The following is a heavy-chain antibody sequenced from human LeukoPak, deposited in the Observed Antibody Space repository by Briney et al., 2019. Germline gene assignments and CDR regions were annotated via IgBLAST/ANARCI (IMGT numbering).Heavy chain of an antibody. J-gene: IGHJ3*02. Sequence: GGSLRLSCVASGFTFSNYGMNWVRQAPGKGLEWVSVIYSGGSTYYADSVKGRFTISRDNSKNTLYLQMNSLRAEDTAVYYCARDSYYYDTSDYYNAFDIWGQGTMVTVSS. CDR1: GFTFSNYG. CDR3: ARDSYYYDTSDYYNAFDI. D-gene: IGHD3-22*01. CDR2: IYSGGST. V-gene: IGHV3-53*01.